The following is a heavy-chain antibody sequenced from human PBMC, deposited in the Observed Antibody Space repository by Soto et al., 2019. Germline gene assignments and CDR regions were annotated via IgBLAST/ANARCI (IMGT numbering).Heavy chain of an antibody. CDR3: ARDLVLVGDPDAFDI. Sequence: QVQLVQSGAEVKKPGASVKVSCKASGYTFTSYGISWVRQAPGQGLEWMGWISAYNGNTNYAQKLQGRVTMTTDTSTSTAYRELRSLRSDDKAVYYCARDLVLVGDPDAFDIWGQGTMVTVSS. V-gene: IGHV1-18*01. CDR2: ISAYNGNT. CDR1: GYTFTSYG. J-gene: IGHJ3*02. D-gene: IGHD4-17*01.